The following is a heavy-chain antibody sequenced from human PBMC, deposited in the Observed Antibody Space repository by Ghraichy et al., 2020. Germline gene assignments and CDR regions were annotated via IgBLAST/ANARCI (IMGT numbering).Heavy chain of an antibody. CDR1: GGTFSSYA. CDR3: ARQEPSSMIGFGTDY. D-gene: IGHD3-22*01. V-gene: IGHV1-69*04. CDR2: IIPILGIA. Sequence: SVKVSCKASGGTFSSYAISWVRQAPGQGLEWMGRIIPILGIANYAQKFQGRVTITADKSTSTAYMELSSLRSEDTAVYYCARQEPSSMIGFGTDYWGQGTLVTVSS. J-gene: IGHJ4*02.